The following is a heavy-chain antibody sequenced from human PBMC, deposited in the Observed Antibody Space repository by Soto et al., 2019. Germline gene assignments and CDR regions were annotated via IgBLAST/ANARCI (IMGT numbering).Heavy chain of an antibody. CDR1: GFTFSSYS. CDR3: ARGSTGTNYYGMDA. J-gene: IGHJ6*02. CDR2: ISSSSSYI. Sequence: GGSLRLSCAASGFTFSSYSMNWVRQAPGKGLEWVSSISSSSSYIYYADSVKGRFTISRDNAKNSLYLQMNSLRAEDTAVYYCARGSTGTNYYGMDAWGQGTTVTVSS. D-gene: IGHD1-1*01. V-gene: IGHV3-21*01.